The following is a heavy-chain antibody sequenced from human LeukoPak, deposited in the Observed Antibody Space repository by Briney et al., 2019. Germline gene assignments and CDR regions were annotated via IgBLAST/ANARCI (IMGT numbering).Heavy chain of an antibody. J-gene: IGHJ4*02. Sequence: ASVKVSCKASGGTFSSYAISWVRQAPGQGLEWMGRIIPILGIANYAQKFQGRVTITADESTSTAYMELSSLRSEDTAVYYCARNEGGYYYFDYWGQGTLVTVSS. CDR2: IIPILGIA. D-gene: IGHD6-13*01. CDR1: GGTFSSYA. V-gene: IGHV1-69*04. CDR3: ARNEGGYYYFDY.